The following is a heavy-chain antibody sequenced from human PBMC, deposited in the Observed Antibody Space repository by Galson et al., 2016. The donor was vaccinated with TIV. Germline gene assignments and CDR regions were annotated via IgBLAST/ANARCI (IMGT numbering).Heavy chain of an antibody. CDR1: GFTFSSHD. J-gene: IGHJ4*02. D-gene: IGHD3-22*01. CDR3: ARGYWFASENLADY. Sequence: SLRLSCAASGFTFSSHDMHWVRQAIGKGLEWVSTISIGGDTYYRDSVKGRFTISRENAKNSLYLQINSLRAGASAVYYCARGYWFASENLADYWGQGTQVTVSA. V-gene: IGHV3-13*01. CDR2: ISIGGDT.